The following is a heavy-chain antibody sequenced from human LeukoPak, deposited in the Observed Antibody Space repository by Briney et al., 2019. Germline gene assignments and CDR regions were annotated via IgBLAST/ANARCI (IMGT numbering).Heavy chain of an antibody. V-gene: IGHV1-69*06. J-gene: IGHJ3*02. Sequence: ASVKVSCKASGGTFSSYAISWVRQAPGQGLEWMGGIIPIFGTANYAQKFQGRVTITADKSTSTAYMELSSLRSEDTAVYYCARARNSVDTAMVKRPDAFDIWGQGTMVTVSS. CDR3: ARARNSVDTAMVKRPDAFDI. D-gene: IGHD5-18*01. CDR1: GGTFSSYA. CDR2: IIPIFGTA.